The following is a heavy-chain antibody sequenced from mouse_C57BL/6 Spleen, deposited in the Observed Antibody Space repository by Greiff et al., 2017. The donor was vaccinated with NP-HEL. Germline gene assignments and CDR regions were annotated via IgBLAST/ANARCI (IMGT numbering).Heavy chain of an antibody. CDR1: GYSITSGYY. Sequence: EVKLMESGPGLVKPSQSLSLTCSVTGYSITSGYYWNWIRQFPGNKLEWMGYISYDGSNNYNPSLKNRISITRDTSKNQFFLELNSVTTEDTATYYCASNYPYFDYWGQGTTLTVSS. V-gene: IGHV3-6*01. CDR2: ISYDGSN. CDR3: ASNYPYFDY. D-gene: IGHD2-1*01. J-gene: IGHJ2*01.